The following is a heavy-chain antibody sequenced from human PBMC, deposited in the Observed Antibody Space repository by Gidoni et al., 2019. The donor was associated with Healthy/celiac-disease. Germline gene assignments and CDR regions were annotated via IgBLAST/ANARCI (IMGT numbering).Heavy chain of an antibody. CDR2: IYYSGST. V-gene: IGHV4-39*01. J-gene: IGHJ3*02. CDR3: ARLGWNYAFDI. CDR1: GGSISSSSYY. D-gene: IGHD1-7*01. Sequence: QLQLQESGPGLVKPSETLSLTCTVSGGSISSSSYYWGWIRQPPGKGLEWIGSIYYSGSTYYNPSLKSRVTISVDTSKNQFSLKLSSVTAADTAVYYCARLGWNYAFDIWGQGTMVTVSS.